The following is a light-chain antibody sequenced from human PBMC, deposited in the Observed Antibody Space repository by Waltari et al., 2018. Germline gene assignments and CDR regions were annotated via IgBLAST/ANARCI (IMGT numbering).Light chain of an antibody. J-gene: IGKJ1*01. CDR3: MQGTHWPRT. V-gene: IGKV2-30*02. CDR1: QSLVPSDGTTS. CDR2: KVS. Sequence: DVVMTQSPLSLPVTLGQPASISCRSSQSLVPSDGTTSLNWFQQRPGQSPKRLIYKVSNRDSGVPDRFSGSGSGTDFTLKSSRVEAEDVGVYYCMQGTHWPRTFGQGTKVQIK.